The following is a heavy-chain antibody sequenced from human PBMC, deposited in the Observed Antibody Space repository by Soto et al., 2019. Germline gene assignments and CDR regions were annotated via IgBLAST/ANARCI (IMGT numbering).Heavy chain of an antibody. J-gene: IGHJ4*02. V-gene: IGHV3-66*01. CDR2: IYGGGST. CDR1: GFTVSSNY. D-gene: IGHD3-3*01. Sequence: GGSLRLSCAASGFTVSSNYMSWVRQAPGKGLEWVSVIYGGGSTYYADSVKGRFTISRDNSKNTLDLQMNSLRAEDTAVYYCARDSFWSGYYTGIPLYWGQGTLVTVSS. CDR3: ARDSFWSGYYTGIPLY.